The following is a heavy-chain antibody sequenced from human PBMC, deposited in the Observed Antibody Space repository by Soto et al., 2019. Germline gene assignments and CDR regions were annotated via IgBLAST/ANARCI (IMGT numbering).Heavy chain of an antibody. Sequence: GESLKISCKGSGYSFTSYWIGWVRQMPGKGLEWMGIIYPGDSDTRYRPSFQGQVTISADKSISTAYLQWSRLKASDTAMYYCARTYYYGSRSNLIDYWGQGTLVTVSS. CDR2: IYPGDSDT. D-gene: IGHD3-10*01. CDR3: ARTYYYGSRSNLIDY. V-gene: IGHV5-51*01. J-gene: IGHJ4*02. CDR1: GYSFTSYW.